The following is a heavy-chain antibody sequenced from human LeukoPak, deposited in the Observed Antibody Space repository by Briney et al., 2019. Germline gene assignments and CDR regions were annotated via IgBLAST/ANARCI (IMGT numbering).Heavy chain of an antibody. CDR1: GFTFSSYG. CDR2: IRYDGSNK. CDR3: AKVGSGWYGAFDI. J-gene: IGHJ3*02. D-gene: IGHD6-19*01. Sequence: GGSLRLSCAASGFTFSSYGMHWVHQAPGKGLEWVAFIRYDGSNKYYADSVKGRFTISRDNSKNTLYLQMNSLRAEDTAVYYCAKVGSGWYGAFDIWGQGTMVTVSS. V-gene: IGHV3-30*02.